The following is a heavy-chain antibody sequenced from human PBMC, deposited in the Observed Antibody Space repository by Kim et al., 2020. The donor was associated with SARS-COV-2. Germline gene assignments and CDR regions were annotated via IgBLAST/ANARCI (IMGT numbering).Heavy chain of an antibody. V-gene: IGHV3-64D*09. J-gene: IGHJ4*02. CDR2: ISSNGGST. Sequence: GGSLRLSCSASGFTFSSYAMHWVRQAPGKGLEYVSAISSNGGSTYYADSVKGRFTISRDNSKNTLYLQMSSLRAEDTAVYYCVKDSAITFGGVIVINPFDYWGQGTLVTVSS. CDR1: GFTFSSYA. D-gene: IGHD3-16*02. CDR3: VKDSAITFGGVIVINPFDY.